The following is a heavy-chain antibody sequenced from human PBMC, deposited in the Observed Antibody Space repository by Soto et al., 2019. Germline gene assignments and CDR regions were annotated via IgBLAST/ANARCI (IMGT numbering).Heavy chain of an antibody. CDR2: ITTSSGYI. CDR3: VRSGTARLLRHSWFDT. CDR1: GFTFNTYD. Sequence: EVQLVESGGGLVKPGGSLRLSCAASGFTFNTYDMNWVRQAPGKGLEWVSSITTSSGYIYYADSLKDRLTISRDNAKNSLFLQMNSLRAEDTAVYYCVRSGTARLLRHSWFDTWGQGTLVTVSS. D-gene: IGHD2-21*01. V-gene: IGHV3-21*01. J-gene: IGHJ5*02.